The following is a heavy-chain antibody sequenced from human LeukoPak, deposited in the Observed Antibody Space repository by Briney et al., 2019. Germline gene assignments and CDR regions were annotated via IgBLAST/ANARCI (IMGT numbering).Heavy chain of an antibody. Sequence: ASVKGSCKASGYTFTSYGISLVRQAPGQGLEWMGWISAYNGNTNYAQKLQGRVTMTTDTSTSTAYMELRSLRSDDTAVYYCARDDQDSSEEGFDYWGQGTLVTVSS. CDR3: ARDDQDSSEEGFDY. CDR1: GYTFTSYG. CDR2: ISAYNGNT. D-gene: IGHD6-19*01. J-gene: IGHJ4*02. V-gene: IGHV1-18*01.